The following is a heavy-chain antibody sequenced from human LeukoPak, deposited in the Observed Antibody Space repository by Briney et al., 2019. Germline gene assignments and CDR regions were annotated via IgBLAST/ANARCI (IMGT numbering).Heavy chain of an antibody. CDR1: GFTFSSYA. J-gene: IGHJ4*02. CDR2: ISGSGGST. CDR3: VSFYETY. Sequence: PGVSLRLSCAASGFTFSSYAMSWVRQAPGKGLEWVSGISGSGGSTYYADSVEGRFTISRDNSKNTLYLQMNNLRAEDTAVYYCVSFYETYWGRGTLVTVSS. V-gene: IGHV3-23*01. D-gene: IGHD2/OR15-2a*01.